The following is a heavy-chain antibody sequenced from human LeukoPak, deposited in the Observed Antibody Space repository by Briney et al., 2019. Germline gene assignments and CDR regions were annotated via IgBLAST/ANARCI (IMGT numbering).Heavy chain of an antibody. CDR1: GFTFSSYA. J-gene: IGHJ3*02. Sequence: GASLRLSCAASGFTFSSYAMSWVRQAPGKGLEWVAVISYDGSNKYYADSVKGRFTISRDNSKNTLYLQMNSLRAEDTAVYYCARSIVGATIDAFDIWGQGTMVTVSS. CDR2: ISYDGSNK. CDR3: ARSIVGATIDAFDI. V-gene: IGHV3-30-3*01. D-gene: IGHD1-26*01.